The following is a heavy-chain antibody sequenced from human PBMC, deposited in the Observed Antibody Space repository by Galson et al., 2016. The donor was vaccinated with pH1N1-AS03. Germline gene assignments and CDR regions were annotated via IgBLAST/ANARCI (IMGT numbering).Heavy chain of an antibody. CDR3: ARSRGDYGDHAEYLQR. CDR2: IYATENT. CDR1: GGSISTYY. D-gene: IGHD4-17*01. J-gene: IGHJ1*01. Sequence: SETLSLTCTVSGGSISTYYWTWIRQPAGKGLEWIGQIYATENTQYSPSLRSRITLSLDPSKNQISLKLRSVTAAATAVYSCARSRGDYGDHAEYLQRWGQGTLVTVSS. V-gene: IGHV4-4*07.